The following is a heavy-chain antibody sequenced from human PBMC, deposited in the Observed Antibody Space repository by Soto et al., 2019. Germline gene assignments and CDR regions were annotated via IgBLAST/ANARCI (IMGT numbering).Heavy chain of an antibody. V-gene: IGHV1-69*12. CDR3: AIDPPIDGYKGGWYFDL. CDR1: GGTFSSYA. Sequence: QVQLVQSGAEVKKPGSSVKVSCKASGGTFSSYAISWVRQAPGQGLEWLGGIIPIFGTANYAQEFQGRVKITADESTSTAYRELSSLKSEDTDVYYCAIDPPIDGYKGGWYFDLWCRGALVTVSS. D-gene: IGHD5-12*01. J-gene: IGHJ2*01. CDR2: IIPIFGTA.